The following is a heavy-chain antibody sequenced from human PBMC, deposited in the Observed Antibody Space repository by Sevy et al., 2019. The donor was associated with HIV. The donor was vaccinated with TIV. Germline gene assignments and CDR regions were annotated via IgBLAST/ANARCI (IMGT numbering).Heavy chain of an antibody. CDR2: IYSGGST. V-gene: IGHV3-53*01. D-gene: IGHD6-13*01. Sequence: GGSLRLSCAASGFTVSSNYMSWVRQAPGKGLEWVSDIYSGGSTYYADSVKGRFTIPRDNSKNTLYLQMNSLRAEDTAVYYCASPGVESSSGGFDIWGQGTMVTVSS. CDR3: ASPGVESSSGGFDI. CDR1: GFTVSSNY. J-gene: IGHJ3*02.